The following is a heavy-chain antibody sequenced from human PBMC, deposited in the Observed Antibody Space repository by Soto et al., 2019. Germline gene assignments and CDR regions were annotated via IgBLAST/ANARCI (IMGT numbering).Heavy chain of an antibody. V-gene: IGHV4-31*03. CDR1: GGSISSGGYY. D-gene: IGHD3-3*01. Sequence: SQTLSLTCTVSGGSISSGGYYWSWIRQHPGKGLEWIGYIYYSGSTYYNPSLKSRVTISVDTSKNQFSLKLSSVTAADTAVYYCAREGLDFWRSYFDYWGQGTLVTVSS. J-gene: IGHJ4*02. CDR3: AREGLDFWRSYFDY. CDR2: IYYSGST.